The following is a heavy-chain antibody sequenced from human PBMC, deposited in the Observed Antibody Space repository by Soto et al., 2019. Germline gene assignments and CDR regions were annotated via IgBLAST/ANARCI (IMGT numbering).Heavy chain of an antibody. V-gene: IGHV4-34*01. D-gene: IGHD3-10*01. CDR1: GGSFSGYY. CDR3: ARRGSYGSGSIDY. Sequence: SETLSLTCAVYGGSFSGYYWSWIRQPPGKGLEWIGEINHSGSTNYNPSLKSRVTISVDTSKNQFSLKLGSVTAADTAVYYCARRGSYGSGSIDYWGQGTLVTVSS. J-gene: IGHJ4*02. CDR2: INHSGST.